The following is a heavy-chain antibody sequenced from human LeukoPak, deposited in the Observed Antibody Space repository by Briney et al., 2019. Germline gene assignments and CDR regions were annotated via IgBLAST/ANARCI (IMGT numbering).Heavy chain of an antibody. CDR2: FRYSGST. CDR3: ARHHDGGHKLRLDF. Sequence: PSETLSLTCRVSGASVSNYYWSWIRQSPGKGLEWIGFFRYSGSTNYNPSLNSRVTTSIDTSMNQLSLTLVSVTAADTAVYFCARHHDGGHKLRLDFWGLGVLVTVSS. CDR1: GASVSNYY. V-gene: IGHV4-59*08. J-gene: IGHJ4*02. D-gene: IGHD2-15*01.